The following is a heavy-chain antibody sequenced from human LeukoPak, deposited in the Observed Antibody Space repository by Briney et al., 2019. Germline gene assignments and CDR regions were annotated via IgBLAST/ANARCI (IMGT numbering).Heavy chain of an antibody. Sequence: GGSLRLSCAASGFTFSSYAMSWVRQAPGKGLEWVSAISGSGGSTYYADSVKGRFTISRDNSKNTLYLQMNSLRAEDTAVYYCAKTNYDILTGYYRGVVYFDYWGQGTLVTVSS. CDR3: AKTNYDILTGYYRGVVYFDY. CDR2: ISGSGGST. D-gene: IGHD3-9*01. V-gene: IGHV3-23*01. J-gene: IGHJ4*02. CDR1: GFTFSSYA.